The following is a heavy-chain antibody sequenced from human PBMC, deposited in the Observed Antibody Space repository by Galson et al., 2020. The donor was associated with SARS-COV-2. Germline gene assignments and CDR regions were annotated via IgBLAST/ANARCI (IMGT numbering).Heavy chain of an antibody. D-gene: IGHD3-22*01. CDR3: ARGVVGGGDYFDY. CDR2: IYSGGST. J-gene: IGHJ4*01. CDR1: GFTVTNTY. V-gene: IGHV3-53*01. Sequence: GGSLRLSCAASGFTVTNTYMIWVRQAPGKGLEWVSVIYSGGSTYYADSVKGRFTISRDKSKNTLNLQMNGLTAEDTAVYYCARGVVGGGDYFDYWGHGTPVTVSS.